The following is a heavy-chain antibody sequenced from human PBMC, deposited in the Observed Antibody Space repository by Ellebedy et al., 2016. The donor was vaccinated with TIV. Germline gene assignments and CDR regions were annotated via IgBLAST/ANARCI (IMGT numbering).Heavy chain of an antibody. CDR2: IYYSGST. J-gene: IGHJ3*02. Sequence: MPSETLSLTCTVSGGSISSYYWSWIRQPPGKGLEWIGYIYYSGSTNYNPSLKSRVTISVDTSKNQFSLKLSSVTAADTAVYYCARGSVSVAGPVDAFDIWGQGTMVTVSS. CDR3: ARGSVSVAGPVDAFDI. V-gene: IGHV4-59*01. CDR1: GGSISSYY. D-gene: IGHD6-19*01.